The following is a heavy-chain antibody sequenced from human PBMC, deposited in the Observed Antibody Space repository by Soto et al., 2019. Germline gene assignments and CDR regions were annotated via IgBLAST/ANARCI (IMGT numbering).Heavy chain of an antibody. CDR2: IKSKTDGGTT. CDR3: TTSIAYYYDSSGLPFDI. V-gene: IGHV3-15*01. Sequence: PGGSLRLSCAASGFTVSSNYMSWVRQAPGKGLEWVGRIKSKTDGGTTDYAAPVKGRFTISRDDSKNTLYLQMNSLKTEDTAVYYCTTSIAYYYDSSGLPFDIWGQGTMVTVSS. D-gene: IGHD3-22*01. J-gene: IGHJ3*02. CDR1: GFTVSSNY.